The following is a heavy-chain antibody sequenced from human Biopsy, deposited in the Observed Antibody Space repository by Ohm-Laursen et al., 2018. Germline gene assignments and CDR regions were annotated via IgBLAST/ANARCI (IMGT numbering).Heavy chain of an antibody. D-gene: IGHD3-3*01. Sequence: SVKVSCKASGGTFSNYAISWVRQAPGEGLEWMGGIIAVSGVVNYAPKFQGRVSITADKSTTTAYMELSNLKSEDTAVYYCATPFQYYDSWGGYPPFDHWGQGTLVTVSS. V-gene: IGHV1-69*10. CDR2: IIAVSGVV. CDR1: GGTFSNYA. CDR3: ATPFQYYDSWGGYPPFDH. J-gene: IGHJ4*02.